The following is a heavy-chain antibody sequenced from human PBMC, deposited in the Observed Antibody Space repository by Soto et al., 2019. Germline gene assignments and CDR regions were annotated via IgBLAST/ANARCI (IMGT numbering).Heavy chain of an antibody. CDR3: ARRPGGIVVVPAARNRAEYFQH. CDR2: IYYSGST. Sequence: SETLSLTCTVSGGSISSSSYYWGWIRQPPGKGLEWIGSIYYSGSTYYNPSLKSRVTISVDTSKNQFSLKLSSVTAADTAVYYCARRPGGIVVVPAARNRAEYFQHWGQGTLVTVS. J-gene: IGHJ1*01. D-gene: IGHD2-2*01. V-gene: IGHV4-39*01. CDR1: GGSISSSSYY.